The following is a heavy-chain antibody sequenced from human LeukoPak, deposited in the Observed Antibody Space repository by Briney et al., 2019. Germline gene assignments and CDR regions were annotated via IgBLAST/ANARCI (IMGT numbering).Heavy chain of an antibody. V-gene: IGHV4-4*07. J-gene: IGHJ4*02. CDR3: AEGGQWLRV. D-gene: IGHD6-19*01. CDR1: GGSISNYC. CDR2: ICNSGST. Sequence: SETLSLTCTVSGGSISNYCWSCIRQPAGKGPEWIGRICNSGSTNYNPSLKSRVTMSVDTSKNQFSLKLTSVTAADTAVYYCAEGGQWLRVWGQGTLVTVSS.